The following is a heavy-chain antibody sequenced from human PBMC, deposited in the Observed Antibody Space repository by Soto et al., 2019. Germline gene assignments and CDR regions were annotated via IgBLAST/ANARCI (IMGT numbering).Heavy chain of an antibody. J-gene: IGHJ6*02. CDR3: AREGGHFDGSGSGVYYYYGVDV. CDR1: GCSINSYY. Sequence: QVQLQESGPGLVRPSETLALTCTVSGCSINSYYWGWIRQPAGKGLEWIGRIYTTGRTDYDPSLRSRVTVSLDTSKNQFYLRLRSVTAADTAVYFCAREGGHFDGSGSGVYYYYGVDVWGQGTTVTVSS. CDR2: IYTTGRT. D-gene: IGHD3-22*01. V-gene: IGHV4-4*07.